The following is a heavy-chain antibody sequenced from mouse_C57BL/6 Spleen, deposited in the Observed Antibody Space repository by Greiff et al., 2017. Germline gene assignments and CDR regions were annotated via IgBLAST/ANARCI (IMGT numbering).Heavy chain of an antibody. CDR2: ISSGGSYT. V-gene: IGHV5-6*02. CDR1: GFTFSSYG. D-gene: IGHD2-1*01. J-gene: IGHJ3*01. Sequence: DVMLVESGGDLVKPGGSLKLSCAASGFTFSSYGMSWVRQTPDKRLEWVATISSGGSYTYYPDSGKGRFTISRDNAKNTLYLQMSSLKSEDSAMYYCARRGRSNGNPFAYWGQGTLVTVSA. CDR3: ARRGRSNGNPFAY.